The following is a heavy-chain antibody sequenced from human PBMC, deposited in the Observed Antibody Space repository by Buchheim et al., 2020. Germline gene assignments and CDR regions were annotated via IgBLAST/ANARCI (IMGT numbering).Heavy chain of an antibody. CDR1: GDSISNNIYY. Sequence: QLHLQESGPGLVKPSETLSLICTVSGDSISNNIYYWGWIRQPPGKGLEWFGNIFSSGTFYNPSLQSRVTISVATSKNQFSLKLTSVTAADTAVYYCARTGLIRGVNYWFDPWGRGTL. CDR2: IFSSGT. CDR3: ARTGLIRGVNYWFDP. V-gene: IGHV4-39*01. J-gene: IGHJ5*02. D-gene: IGHD3-10*01.